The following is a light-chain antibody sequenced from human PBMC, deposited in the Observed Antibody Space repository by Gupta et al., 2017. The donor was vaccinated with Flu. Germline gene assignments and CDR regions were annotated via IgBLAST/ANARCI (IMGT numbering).Light chain of an antibody. CDR1: SSNIGSDT. J-gene: IGLJ1*01. V-gene: IGLV1-44*01. Sequence: QSVLTQPPSASGTPGLRVTISCSGSSSNIGSDTVTWYQLLPGTAPKLLIYNNNQRPSGVPDRFSGSKSGTSASLAISGLQSEDEADYYCAAWDDRLNGYVFGTGTKVTVL. CDR2: NNN. CDR3: AAWDDRLNGYV.